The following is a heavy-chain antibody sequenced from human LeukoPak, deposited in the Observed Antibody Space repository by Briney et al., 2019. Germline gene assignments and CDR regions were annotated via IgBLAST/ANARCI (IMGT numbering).Heavy chain of an antibody. D-gene: IGHD3-3*01. CDR1: GHTLTDLT. J-gene: IGHJ4*02. Sequence: ASVKVSCKVSGHTLTDLTMHWVRQAPGKGLEWMGGFDPGNGEIIYAQKFQGRVTMTEDASTDTAYMELSSLKSEDTAVYYCAAGGLYDLLPYWGQGTLVAVSS. CDR3: AAGGLYDLLPY. CDR2: FDPGNGEI. V-gene: IGHV1-24*01.